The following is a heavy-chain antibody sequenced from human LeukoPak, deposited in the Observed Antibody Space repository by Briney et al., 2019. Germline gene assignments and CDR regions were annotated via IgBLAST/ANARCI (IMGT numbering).Heavy chain of an antibody. CDR3: ARGGGYSSGWYSPSNWFDP. V-gene: IGHV4-34*01. D-gene: IGHD6-19*01. Sequence: SETLSLTCAVYGGSFSGYYWSWIRQPPGKGLEWIGEINHSGSTNYNPSLKSRVTISVDTSKNQFSLKLSSVTAADTAVYYCARGGGYSSGWYSPSNWFDPWGQGTLVTVSS. CDR2: INHSGST. CDR1: GGSFSGYY. J-gene: IGHJ5*02.